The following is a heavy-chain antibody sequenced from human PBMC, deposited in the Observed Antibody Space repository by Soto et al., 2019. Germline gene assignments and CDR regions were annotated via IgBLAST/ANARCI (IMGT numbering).Heavy chain of an antibody. CDR3: AKTLSYYDSSPVDV. Sequence: QVQLVQSGAEVKKPGSSVKVSCKASGGTFSTYAISWVRQAPGQGPEWMGGIVPMYGSTDYARKFRARVTITADRSTITAYMELTSLRSDDTAVYYCAKTLSYYDSSPVDVWGQGTTVSVSS. J-gene: IGHJ6*02. CDR1: GGTFSTYA. D-gene: IGHD3-22*01. V-gene: IGHV1-69*01. CDR2: IVPMYGST.